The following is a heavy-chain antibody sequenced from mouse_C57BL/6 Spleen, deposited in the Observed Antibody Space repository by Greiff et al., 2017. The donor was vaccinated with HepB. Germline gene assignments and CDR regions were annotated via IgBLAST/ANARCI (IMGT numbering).Heavy chain of an antibody. CDR1: GYTFTSYW. Sequence: VKLQQPGAELVKPGASVKMSCKASGYTFTSYWITWVKQRPGQGLEWIGDIYPGSGSTNYNEKFKSKATLTVDTSSSTAYMQLSSLTSEDSAVYYCAYYDGYPYWYFDVWGTGTTVTVSS. J-gene: IGHJ1*03. V-gene: IGHV1-55*01. CDR3: AYYDGYPYWYFDV. D-gene: IGHD2-3*01. CDR2: IYPGSGST.